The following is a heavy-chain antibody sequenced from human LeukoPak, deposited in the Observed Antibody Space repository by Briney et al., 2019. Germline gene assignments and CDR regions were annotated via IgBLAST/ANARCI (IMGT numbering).Heavy chain of an antibody. J-gene: IGHJ4*02. Sequence: LGASVKVSCKASGYNFIGYGITWVRQAPGQGLEWLGRISGYTGNTKFAQKFQGRVGMTRDTSTSTVYMELSSLRSDDTAFYYCARNSRVASTSGLNYWGQGTLVTVSS. CDR1: GYNFIGYG. V-gene: IGHV1-18*01. CDR2: ISGYTGNT. CDR3: ARNSRVASTSGLNY. D-gene: IGHD4-23*01.